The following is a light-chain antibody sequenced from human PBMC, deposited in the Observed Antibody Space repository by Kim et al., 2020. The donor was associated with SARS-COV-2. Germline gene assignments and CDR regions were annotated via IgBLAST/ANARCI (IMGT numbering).Light chain of an antibody. CDR1: SLKTYY. V-gene: IGLV3-19*01. J-gene: IGLJ3*02. CDR2: GHN. Sequence: MGQTVSITCHGDSLKTYYTSWFQRKPGQAPVLVIFGHNNRPSGISDRFSGSISGNTASLTITGAQAEDEGDYFCGSRDNSGDHPVFGGGTQLTVL. CDR3: GSRDNSGDHPV.